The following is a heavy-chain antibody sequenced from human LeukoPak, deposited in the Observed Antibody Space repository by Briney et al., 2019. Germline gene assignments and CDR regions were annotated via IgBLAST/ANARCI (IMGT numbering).Heavy chain of an antibody. V-gene: IGHV3-11*01. CDR3: AREGGGRFLYSPYFDY. D-gene: IGHD6-13*01. J-gene: IGHJ4*02. CDR1: GFTVSSNY. Sequence: GGSLRLSCAASGFTVSSNYMSWVRQAPGKGLEWVSYISSSGSTIYYADSVKGRFTISRDNAKNSLYLQMNSLRAEDTAVYYCAREGGGRFLYSPYFDYWGQGTLVTVSS. CDR2: ISSSGSTI.